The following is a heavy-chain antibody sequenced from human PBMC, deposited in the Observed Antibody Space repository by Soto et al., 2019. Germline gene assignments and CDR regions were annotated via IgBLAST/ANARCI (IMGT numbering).Heavy chain of an antibody. Sequence: EVQLLESGGGLVQPGGSLRLSCAASGFTFSSYAMSWVRQAPGKGLEWVSAISGSGGSTYYADSVKGRFTISRDNSKNTLYLQMNSLRAEDTAVYYCAKDGASGDIVVVVAATLPRWFYPWGQGTLVTVSS. D-gene: IGHD2-15*01. V-gene: IGHV3-23*01. J-gene: IGHJ5*02. CDR3: AKDGASGDIVVVVAATLPRWFYP. CDR2: ISGSGGST. CDR1: GFTFSSYA.